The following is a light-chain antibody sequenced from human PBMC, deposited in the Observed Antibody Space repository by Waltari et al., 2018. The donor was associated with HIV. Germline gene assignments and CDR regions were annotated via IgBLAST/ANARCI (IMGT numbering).Light chain of an antibody. J-gene: IGKJ2*01. V-gene: IGKV4-1*01. Sequence: DIVMTQSPDTLAVSLGERATINCKSSRTILHSFNNKNYLAWYQQRPGQSPKLLIYWASTRHSGVPDRFTGSASGTDFTLTISSLQAEDVAVYYCQQYFSTPWTFGQGTRLEIK. CDR3: QQYFSTPWT. CDR2: WAS. CDR1: RTILHSFNNKNY.